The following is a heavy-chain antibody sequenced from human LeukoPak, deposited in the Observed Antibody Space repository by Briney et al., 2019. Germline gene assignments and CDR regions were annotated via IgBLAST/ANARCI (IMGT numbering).Heavy chain of an antibody. CDR2: IYYTGST. V-gene: IGHV4-59*08. J-gene: IGHJ3*02. D-gene: IGHD3-22*01. CDR3: ARPSYDGSGAYAFDI. CDR1: GGSISSYY. Sequence: SETLSLTCTVSGGSISSYYWSWIRQPPGKGLEWIGYIYYTGSTNCNPSLKSRVTISVDTSKNQFSLRLTSVTAADTAVYYCARPSYDGSGAYAFDIWGLGTLVTVSS.